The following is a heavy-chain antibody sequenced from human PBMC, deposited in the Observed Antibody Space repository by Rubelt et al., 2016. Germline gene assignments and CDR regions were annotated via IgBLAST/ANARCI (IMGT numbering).Heavy chain of an antibody. V-gene: IGHV3-48*03. CDR2: ISSSGSTI. J-gene: IGHJ4*02. CDR3: ARDRGYYASSGYPPIFDY. D-gene: IGHD3-22*01. Sequence: GKGLEWVSYISSSGSTIYYADSVKGRFTISRDNAKTSLYLQMNSLRAEDTAVYYCARDRGYYASSGYPPIFDYWGQGTLVTVSS.